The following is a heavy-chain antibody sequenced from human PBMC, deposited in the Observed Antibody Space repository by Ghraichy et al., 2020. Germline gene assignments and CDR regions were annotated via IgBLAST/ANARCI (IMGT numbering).Heavy chain of an antibody. Sequence: GESLNISCAASGFTFSSYGMHWVRQAPGKGLEWVAFIRYDGSNKYYVDSVKGRFTISRDNSKNTLYLQMNSLRAEDTAVYYCAKDRDIVVEPAALNFDYWGQGTLVTVSS. CDR1: GFTFSSYG. D-gene: IGHD2-2*01. V-gene: IGHV3-30*02. CDR3: AKDRDIVVEPAALNFDY. CDR2: IRYDGSNK. J-gene: IGHJ4*02.